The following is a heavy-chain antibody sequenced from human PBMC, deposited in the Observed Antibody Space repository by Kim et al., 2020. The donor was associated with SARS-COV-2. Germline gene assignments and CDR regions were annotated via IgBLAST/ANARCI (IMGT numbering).Heavy chain of an antibody. D-gene: IGHD2-2*01. CDR1: GGSISSSSYY. J-gene: IGHJ4*02. Sequence: SETLSLTCTVSGGSISSSSYYWGWIRQPPGKGLEWIGSIYYSGSTYYNPSLKSRVTISVDTSKNQFSLKLSSVTAADTAVYYCARHVVVVVPETLEYYFDDWGQGTLVTVSS. V-gene: IGHV4-39*01. CDR3: ARHVVVVVPETLEYYFDD. CDR2: IYYSGST.